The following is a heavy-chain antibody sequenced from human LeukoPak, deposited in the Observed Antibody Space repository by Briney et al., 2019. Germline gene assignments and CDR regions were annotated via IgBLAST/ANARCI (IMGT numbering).Heavy chain of an antibody. CDR3: ARDKGGSNPYWYFDL. Sequence: GGSLRLSCAASGFTFSSRWMHWVRQTPAEGLQGVAFIYNDASIQYFADSVKGRFTISRDNSKNTLYLQMNSLRAEDTALYFCARDKGGSNPYWYFDLWGRGTLVTVS. V-gene: IGHV3-33*08. CDR2: IYNDASIQ. CDR1: GFTFSSRW. J-gene: IGHJ2*01. D-gene: IGHD1-14*01.